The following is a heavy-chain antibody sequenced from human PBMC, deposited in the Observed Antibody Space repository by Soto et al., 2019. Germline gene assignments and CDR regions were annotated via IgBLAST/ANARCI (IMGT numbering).Heavy chain of an antibody. CDR2: IKSKTDGETR. J-gene: IGHJ6*02. Sequence: EVQLVESGGGLVKPGGSLRLSCAVSGFPFSNGWMSWVRQAPGKGLEWVGRIKSKTDGETRDYAGPVKDRFTISRVDSQKTLYLQMNSLKTEATAVYYCSTDLGYYGMDVWGQGTTVTVSS. CDR3: STDLGYYGMDV. D-gene: IGHD2-15*01. V-gene: IGHV3-15*01. CDR1: GFPFSNGW.